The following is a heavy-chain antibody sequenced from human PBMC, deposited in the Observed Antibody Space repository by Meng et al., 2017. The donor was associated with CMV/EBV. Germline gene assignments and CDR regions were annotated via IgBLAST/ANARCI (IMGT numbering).Heavy chain of an antibody. D-gene: IGHD3-3*02. CDR1: GYTFTGYY. Sequence: ASVKVSCKTSGYTFTGYYMHWVRQAPGQGLEWMGWINPNSGGTKYAQKFQGRVTMTRDTAINTAYMELSRLTSYDTAVYYCARVALNLNDNWGQGTLVTVSS. V-gene: IGHV1-2*02. CDR3: ARVALNLNDN. CDR2: INPNSGGT. J-gene: IGHJ4*02.